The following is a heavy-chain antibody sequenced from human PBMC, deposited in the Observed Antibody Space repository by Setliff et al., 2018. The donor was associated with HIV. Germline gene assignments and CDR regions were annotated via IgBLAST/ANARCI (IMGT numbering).Heavy chain of an antibody. CDR1: GGSISNHY. J-gene: IGHJ6*02. Sequence: PSETLSLTCTVSGGSISNHYWSWIRQPPGKGPEWIGTIYNRGRTSYSPSLKSRVTIPVDTSKNQFSLILTSVTAADTAVYYCARVGDSRSSYGMDVWGQGTTVTVSS. CDR2: IYNRGRT. CDR3: ARVGDSRSSYGMDV. V-gene: IGHV4-59*11. D-gene: IGHD6-6*01.